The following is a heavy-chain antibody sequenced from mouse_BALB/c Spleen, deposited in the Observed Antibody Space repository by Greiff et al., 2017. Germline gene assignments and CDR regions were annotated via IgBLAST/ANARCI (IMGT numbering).Heavy chain of an antibody. J-gene: IGHJ4*01. Sequence: EVKLVESGGGLVKPGGSLKLSCAASGFTFSSYAMSWVRQSPEKRLEWVAEISSGGSYTYYPDTVTGRFTISRDNAKNTLYLEMSSLRSEDTAMYYCAREGYGYDYYYAMDYWGQGTSVTVSS. CDR3: AREGYGYDYYYAMDY. CDR2: ISSGGSYT. V-gene: IGHV5-9-4*01. D-gene: IGHD2-2*01. CDR1: GFTFSSYA.